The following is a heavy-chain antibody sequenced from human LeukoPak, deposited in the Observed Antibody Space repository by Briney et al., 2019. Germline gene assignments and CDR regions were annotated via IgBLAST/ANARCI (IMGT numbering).Heavy chain of an antibody. V-gene: IGHV3-23*01. D-gene: IGHD4-23*01. CDR1: GFSFNNYA. Sequence: GGSLRLSCAASGFSFNNYAMSWVRQAPGKGLEWVSAISTTGGSTYYADSVKGRFTVSRDNSKNTLPLQMDSLRVEDTALYHCAKDWTTVVTPKGYYFDSWGQGTLVTVSS. J-gene: IGHJ4*02. CDR2: ISTTGGST. CDR3: AKDWTTVVTPKGYYFDS.